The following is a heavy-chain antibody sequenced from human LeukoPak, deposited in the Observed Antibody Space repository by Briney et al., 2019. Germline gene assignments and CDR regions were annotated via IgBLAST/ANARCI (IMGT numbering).Heavy chain of an antibody. D-gene: IGHD2-2*01. Sequence: GESLKISCKGSGYSFTSYWISWVRQMPRKGLEWMGIIYPGDSDTRYSPSFQGQVTISADKSISTAYLQWSSLKASDTAMYYCARRGRGYCSSTSCFFDPWGQGTLVTVSS. V-gene: IGHV5-51*01. CDR3: ARRGRGYCSSTSCFFDP. CDR1: GYSFTSYW. CDR2: IYPGDSDT. J-gene: IGHJ5*02.